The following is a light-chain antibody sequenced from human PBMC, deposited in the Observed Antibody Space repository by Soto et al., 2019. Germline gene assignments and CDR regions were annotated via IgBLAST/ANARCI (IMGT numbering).Light chain of an antibody. CDR1: SSDIGGYHY. Sequence: QSVLTQPDSVSGSPGQSITISCTGTSSDIGGYHYVSWYQQHPGKAPKHMIYDVSNRPSGVSNRFSGSKSGNTASLTISGLQAEDEADYYCSSYTSSRSYVFGTGTKLTVL. CDR3: SSYTSSRSYV. J-gene: IGLJ1*01. CDR2: DVS. V-gene: IGLV2-14*01.